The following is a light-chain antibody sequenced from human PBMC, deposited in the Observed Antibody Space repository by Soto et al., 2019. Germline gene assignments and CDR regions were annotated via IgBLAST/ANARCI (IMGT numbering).Light chain of an antibody. Sequence: ENVLTQSPGTLSLSPGERATLSCRASESVSSSYLAWYQQKPGQAPRLLIYGASSRATGIPDRFSGSGSGTGFTLTISRLEPEDFAVYYCQQYGSSLYTFGQGTKLEI. J-gene: IGKJ2*01. CDR2: GAS. CDR3: QQYGSSLYT. CDR1: ESVSSSY. V-gene: IGKV3-20*01.